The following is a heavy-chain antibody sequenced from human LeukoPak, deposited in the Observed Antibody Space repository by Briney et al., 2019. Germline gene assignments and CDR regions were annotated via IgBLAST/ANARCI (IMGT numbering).Heavy chain of an antibody. CDR3: ARGPSGYDGMDV. Sequence: PSETLSLTCTVSGGSLSGYYRSWIRQPAGKGLEWVGRVHITGSASHNPSLKSRVTMSVDTSRNQFSLKLTSVTAADTAVYYCARGPSGYDGMDVWGQGTTVTVSS. J-gene: IGHJ6*02. V-gene: IGHV4-4*07. D-gene: IGHD6-6*01. CDR2: VHITGSA. CDR1: GGSLSGYY.